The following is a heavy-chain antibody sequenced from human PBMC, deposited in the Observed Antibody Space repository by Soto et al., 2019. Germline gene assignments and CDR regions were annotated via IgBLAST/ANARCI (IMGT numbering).Heavy chain of an antibody. CDR3: ARVGQQQRPWFDP. Sequence: QVQLQESGPGLVKPSQTLSLTCTVSGGSISSGGYYWSWIRQHRGKGLEWIGYIYYSGSTYYNPSLMSRGTISVDTSKNQFSLKLTSVSAADAAGYYCARVGQQQRPWFDPWGQGTLVTVSS. J-gene: IGHJ5*02. CDR1: GGSISSGGYY. D-gene: IGHD6-13*01. CDR2: IYYSGST. V-gene: IGHV4-31*03.